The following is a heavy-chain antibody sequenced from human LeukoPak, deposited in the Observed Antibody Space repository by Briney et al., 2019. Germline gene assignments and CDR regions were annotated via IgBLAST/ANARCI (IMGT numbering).Heavy chain of an antibody. CDR1: GFTFGDYG. J-gene: IGHJ1*01. D-gene: IGHD1-26*01. CDR3: AKAMVVGPTKGGGLHFQH. Sequence: PGGSLRLSCAASGFTFGDYGMHWVRQAPGKGLEWVSGISWNSGSIVYADSVKGRFTISRDNAKKSLYLQMNSLRAEDTAIYYCAKAMVVGPTKGGGLHFQHWGQGTLVTVSS. CDR2: ISWNSGSI. V-gene: IGHV3-9*01.